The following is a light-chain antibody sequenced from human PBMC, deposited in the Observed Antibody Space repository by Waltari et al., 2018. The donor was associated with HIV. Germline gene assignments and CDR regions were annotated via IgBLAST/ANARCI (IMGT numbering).Light chain of an antibody. CDR2: GAS. CDR1: QSVSSSY. Sequence: EIVLTQSPGPLSLSPGERATPSCRASQSVSSSYLAWYQQKLGQAPRLLLYGASSRATGIPDRFSGSGSGTDFTLTISRLEPEDFAVYYCQQYGSSPYTFGQGTKLEIK. V-gene: IGKV3-20*01. J-gene: IGKJ2*01. CDR3: QQYGSSPYT.